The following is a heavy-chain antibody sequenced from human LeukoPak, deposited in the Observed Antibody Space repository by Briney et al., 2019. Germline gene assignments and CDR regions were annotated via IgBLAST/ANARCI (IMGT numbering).Heavy chain of an antibody. D-gene: IGHD3-3*01. V-gene: IGHV4-39*01. CDR3: ARAVTTYYDFWSGYLKSYYFDY. J-gene: IGHJ4*02. Sequence: SETLSLTCTVSGGSIRSSYYYWGWIRQPPGKGLGWIGSIYDSGSTYYNPSLKSRVTISVDTSKNQFSLKLSSVTAADTAVYYCARAVTTYYDFWSGYLKSYYFDYWGQGTLVTVSS. CDR1: GGSIRSSYYY. CDR2: IYDSGST.